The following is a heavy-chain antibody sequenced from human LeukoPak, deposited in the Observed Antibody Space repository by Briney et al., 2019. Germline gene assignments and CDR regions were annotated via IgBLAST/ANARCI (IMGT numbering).Heavy chain of an antibody. CDR2: IRSKTYDGTT. D-gene: IGHD5-24*01. V-gene: IGHV3-49*04. Sequence: GGSLRLSCAASGFTFSSYAMSWVRQAPGKGLEWVGFIRSKTYDGTTEYAASVKGRFTISRDDSKRIAYLQMNSLKTDDTAVYYCTRVWLQYFDYWGQGTLITVSS. CDR3: TRVWLQYFDY. J-gene: IGHJ4*02. CDR1: GFTFSSYA.